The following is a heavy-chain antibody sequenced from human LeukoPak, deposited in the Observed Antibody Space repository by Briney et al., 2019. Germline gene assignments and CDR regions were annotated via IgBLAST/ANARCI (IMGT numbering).Heavy chain of an antibody. Sequence: GGSLRLSCAAYGFTFTSYAMSWVRQAPGKGREWVSAIRGSGGSTYYADSVKGRFTISRDNSENSLYLQIDSLTAEDTAVYYCTRKGSQWDFLVDYWGQGTRVAVSP. CDR1: GFTFTSYA. CDR3: TRKGSQWDFLVDY. V-gene: IGHV3-23*01. CDR2: IRGSGGST. J-gene: IGHJ4*02. D-gene: IGHD2/OR15-2a*01.